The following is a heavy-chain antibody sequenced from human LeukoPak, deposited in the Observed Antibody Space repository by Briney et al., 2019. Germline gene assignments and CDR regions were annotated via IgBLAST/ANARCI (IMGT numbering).Heavy chain of an antibody. D-gene: IGHD2-21*01. Sequence: ASVKVSCKASGGTFSSYAISWVRQAPGQGLEWMGRIIPILGIANYAQKFQGRVTITADKSTSTAYMELSSLRSEDTAVYYCARNKVMALAHYFDYWGPGTLVTVSS. CDR2: IIPILGIA. CDR1: GGTFSSYA. V-gene: IGHV1-69*04. J-gene: IGHJ4*02. CDR3: ARNKVMALAHYFDY.